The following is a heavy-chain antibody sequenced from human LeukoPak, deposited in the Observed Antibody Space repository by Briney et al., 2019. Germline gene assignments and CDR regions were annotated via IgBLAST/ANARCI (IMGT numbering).Heavy chain of an antibody. D-gene: IGHD6-6*01. V-gene: IGHV4-59*01. J-gene: IGHJ6*03. CDR1: GDSISSNY. CDR2: IHYRGRT. CDR3: ARDREAVRPSHYHYYMDV. Sequence: SETLSLTCSVSGDSISSNYWIWIRQSPGKGLEWIGDIHYRGRTTYNPSLKSRVAMSLDTSKNQFSLRLSSVTAADTAVYCCARDREAVRPSHYHYYMDVWGKGTTVTVSS.